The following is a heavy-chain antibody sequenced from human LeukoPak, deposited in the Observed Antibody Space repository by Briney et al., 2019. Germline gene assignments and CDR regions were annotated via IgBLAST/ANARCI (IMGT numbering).Heavy chain of an antibody. V-gene: IGHV3-21*01. Sequence: PGGSLRLSCAASGFTFSSYSMNWVRQAPGKGLEWVSSISSSSSYIYYADSVKGRFTISRDNAENSLYLQMNSLRAEDTAVYYCARGKSGEWLRWNWFDPWGQGTLVTVSS. CDR1: GFTFSSYS. D-gene: IGHD5-12*01. J-gene: IGHJ5*02. CDR2: ISSSSSYI. CDR3: ARGKSGEWLRWNWFDP.